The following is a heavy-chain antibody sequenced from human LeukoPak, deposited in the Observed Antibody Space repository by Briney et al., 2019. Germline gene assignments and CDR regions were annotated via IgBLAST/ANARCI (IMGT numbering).Heavy chain of an antibody. J-gene: IGHJ4*02. D-gene: IGHD3-16*01. Sequence: GGSLRLSCAASGFTFSRYAMHWVRQAPGMGLAWVAVISDDGRNEYYLESVKGRFTISRDNSKNTLYLQMNSLRAEDTAVYYCARDVGAVLGEVYFDYWGQGTLVTVSS. CDR1: GFTFSRYA. CDR2: ISDDGRNE. V-gene: IGHV3-30*04. CDR3: ARDVGAVLGEVYFDY.